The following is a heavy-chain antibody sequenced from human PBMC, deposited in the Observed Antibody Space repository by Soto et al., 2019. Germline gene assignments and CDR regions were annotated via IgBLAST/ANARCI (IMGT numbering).Heavy chain of an antibody. V-gene: IGHV1-18*01. CDR3: AVGTENWNDFFYYYYYGMDV. Sequence: GASVKVSCKASGYTFTSYGISWVRQAPGQGLEWMGWISAYNGNTNYAQKLQGRVTMTTDTSTSTAYMELRSLRSDDTAVYYCAVGTENWNDFFYYYYYGMDVWGQGTTVTVSS. J-gene: IGHJ6*02. D-gene: IGHD1-1*01. CDR2: ISAYNGNT. CDR1: GYTFTSYG.